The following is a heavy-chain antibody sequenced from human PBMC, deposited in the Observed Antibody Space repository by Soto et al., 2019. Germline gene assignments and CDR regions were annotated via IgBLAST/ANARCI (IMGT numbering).Heavy chain of an antibody. D-gene: IGHD2-15*01. J-gene: IGHJ3*02. CDR3: ARVLPGGPDAFDI. CDR1: GFTFSSYD. V-gene: IGHV3-13*01. Sequence: GGSLRLSCAASGFTFSSYDMHWVRQATGKGLEWVSAIGTAGYTYYPGSVKGRITISRENAKNSLYLQINSLTAGDTAVYYCARVLPGGPDAFDIWGQGTMVTVSS. CDR2: IGTAGYT.